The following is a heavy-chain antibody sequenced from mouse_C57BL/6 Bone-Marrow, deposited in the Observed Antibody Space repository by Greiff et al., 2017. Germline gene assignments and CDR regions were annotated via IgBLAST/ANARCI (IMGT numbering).Heavy chain of an antibody. V-gene: IGHV14-2*01. CDR1: GFNIKDYY. D-gene: IGHD1-1*01. CDR3: ASPTVVATGYFDY. CDR2: LDPEDGET. Sequence: EVKLVESGAELVKPGASVKLSCTASGFNIKDYYMHWVKQRTEQGLEWIGRLDPEDGETKYAPKFQGKATITADTSSNTAYLQLSSLTSEDTAVYYCASPTVVATGYFDYWGQGTTLTVSS. J-gene: IGHJ2*01.